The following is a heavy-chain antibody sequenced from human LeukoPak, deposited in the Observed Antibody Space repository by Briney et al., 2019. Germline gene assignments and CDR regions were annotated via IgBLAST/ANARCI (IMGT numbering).Heavy chain of an antibody. CDR2: INHSGST. CDR1: GGSFRGYY. J-gene: IGHJ4*02. Sequence: SETLSLTCAVYGGSFRGYYWSWIRQPPGKGLEWIGEINHSGSTNYNPSLKSRVTISVDTSKNQFSLKLSSVTAADTAVYYCARALPRNYGGNSGKGGDYWGQGTLVTVSS. D-gene: IGHD4-23*01. V-gene: IGHV4-34*01. CDR3: ARALPRNYGGNSGKGGDY.